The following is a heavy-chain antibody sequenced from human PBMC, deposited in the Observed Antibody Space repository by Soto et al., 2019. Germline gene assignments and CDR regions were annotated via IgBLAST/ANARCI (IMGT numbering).Heavy chain of an antibody. J-gene: IGHJ4*02. CDR3: ARSPTSIWLQQNPSPFDY. V-gene: IGHV1-46*01. D-gene: IGHD5-12*01. CDR1: GYTFTSYY. Sequence: ASVKVSCKASGYTFTSYYMHWVRQAPGQGLEWMGIINPSGGSTSYAQKFQGRVTMTRDTSTSTVYMELSSLRSEDTAVYYCARSPTSIWLQQNPSPFDYWGQGTLVTVSS. CDR2: INPSGGST.